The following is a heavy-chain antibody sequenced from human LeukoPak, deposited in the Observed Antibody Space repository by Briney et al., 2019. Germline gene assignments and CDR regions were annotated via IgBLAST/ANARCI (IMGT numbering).Heavy chain of an antibody. J-gene: IGHJ6*02. CDR1: GFPFSAHF. CDR3: VRENFWRLDV. Sequence: GGSLRLSCAASGFPFSAHFMTWVRQAPGKGLEWVAKIKPDGSEIYYVDSVKGRFTFSRDNARNSLYLKMNNLRGEDTAVFYCVRENFWRLDVWGQETTVIVAS. CDR2: IKPDGSEI. V-gene: IGHV3-7*01. D-gene: IGHD3-3*01.